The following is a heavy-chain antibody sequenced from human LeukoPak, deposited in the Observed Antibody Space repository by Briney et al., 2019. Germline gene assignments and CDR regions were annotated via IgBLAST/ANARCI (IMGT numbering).Heavy chain of an antibody. J-gene: IGHJ4*02. Sequence: SVKVSCKASGGTFSSCAISWVRQAPGQGLEWMGGIIPIFGTANYAQKFQGRVTITTDESTSTAYMELSSLRSEDTAVYYCARGSSGYYLPFDYWGQGTLVTVSS. V-gene: IGHV1-69*05. CDR2: IIPIFGTA. CDR1: GGTFSSCA. CDR3: ARGSSGYYLPFDY. D-gene: IGHD3-22*01.